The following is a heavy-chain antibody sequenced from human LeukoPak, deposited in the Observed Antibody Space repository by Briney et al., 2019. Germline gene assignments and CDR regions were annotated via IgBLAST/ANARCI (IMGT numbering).Heavy chain of an antibody. CDR1: GFTFSSYW. CDR2: ISYDGSNK. Sequence: SGGSLRLSCAASGFTFSSYWMHWVRQAPGKGLEWVAVISYDGSNKYYADSVKGRFTISRDNSKNTLYLQMNSLRAEDTAVYYCAKVTTVVVVTAIDYWGQGTLVTVSS. V-gene: IGHV3-30*18. J-gene: IGHJ4*02. CDR3: AKVTTVVVVTAIDY. D-gene: IGHD2-21*02.